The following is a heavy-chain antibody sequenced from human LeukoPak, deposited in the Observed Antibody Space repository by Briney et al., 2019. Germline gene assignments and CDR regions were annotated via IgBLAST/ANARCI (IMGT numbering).Heavy chain of an antibody. J-gene: IGHJ4*02. V-gene: IGHV4-4*07. CDR2: IYTSGST. D-gene: IGHD6-19*01. Sequence: SETLSLTCTVSGGSISTFFWTWIRQPAGKGLEWIGRIYTSGSTNYNASLKSRVTMSVDTSKNQFSLKLSSATAADTAVYYCARESETVAGRGLDYWGQGTLVTVSS. CDR1: GGSISTFF. CDR3: ARESETVAGRGLDY.